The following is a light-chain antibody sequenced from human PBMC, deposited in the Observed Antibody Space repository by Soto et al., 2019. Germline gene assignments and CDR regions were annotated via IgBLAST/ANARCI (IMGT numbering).Light chain of an antibody. CDR3: QQYNSYRYT. Sequence: DFQMTQSPPTLSASVGDSVTITCRASQSINNWLAWYQQKPGKARKVLIYDASNLESGVPSRFSGSGSGTEFTLTISSLQPDDFATYYCQQYNSYRYTFGQGTKLEIK. V-gene: IGKV1-5*01. CDR1: QSINNW. J-gene: IGKJ2*01. CDR2: DAS.